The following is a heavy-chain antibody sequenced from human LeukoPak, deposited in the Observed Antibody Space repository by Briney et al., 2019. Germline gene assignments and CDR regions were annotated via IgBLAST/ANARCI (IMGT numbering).Heavy chain of an antibody. CDR3: ARFSNRRPLLWLYNWFDP. Sequence: SETLSLTCAVYGGSFSGYYWSWIRQPPGKGLEWIGEINHSGSTNYNPSLKSRVTISVDTSKNQFSLKLSSVTAADTAVYYCARFSNRRPLLWLYNWFDPWGQGTLVTVSS. CDR2: INHSGST. CDR1: GGSFSGYY. D-gene: IGHD3-10*01. V-gene: IGHV4-34*01. J-gene: IGHJ5*02.